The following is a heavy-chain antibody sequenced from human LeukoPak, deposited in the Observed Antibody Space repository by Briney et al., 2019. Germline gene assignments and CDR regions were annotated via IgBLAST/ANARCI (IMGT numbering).Heavy chain of an antibody. Sequence: GGSLRLSCAASGFTFSSYWMSWVRQAPGKGLEWVSAISGSGGSTYYADSVKGRFTISRDNSKNTLYLQMNSLRAEDTAVYYCAKGSNYDILTGYPSFDYWGQGTLVTVSS. CDR2: ISGSGGST. CDR3: AKGSNYDILTGYPSFDY. V-gene: IGHV3-23*01. CDR1: GFTFSSYW. D-gene: IGHD3-9*01. J-gene: IGHJ4*02.